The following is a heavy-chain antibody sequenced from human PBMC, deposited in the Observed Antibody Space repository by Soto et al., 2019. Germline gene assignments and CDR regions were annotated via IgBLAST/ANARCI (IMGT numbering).Heavy chain of an antibody. V-gene: IGHV4-4*02. J-gene: IGHJ6*02. CDR2: IYHSGST. CDR1: GGSISSSNW. Sequence: TSETLSLTCAVSGGSISSSNWWSWVRQPPGKGLEWIGEIYHSGSTNYTPSLKSRVTISVDKSKNQFSLKLSSVTAADTAVYYCARSPDSSGYYPRWYYYGMDVWGQGTTVTVSS. D-gene: IGHD3-22*01. CDR3: ARSPDSSGYYPRWYYYGMDV.